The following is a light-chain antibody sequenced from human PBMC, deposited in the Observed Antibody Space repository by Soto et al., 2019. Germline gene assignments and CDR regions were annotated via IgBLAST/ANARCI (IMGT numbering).Light chain of an antibody. V-gene: IGLV2-14*01. CDR3: SSYTSSSTLV. Sequence: HSALTQPACVSGSPGQSINISCTGTSSDVGGYNYVSWYQQHPGKAPTLMMYDVSNRPSGVSNRFSGSKSGNTASLTIYGLQAEDEADYYCSSYTSSSTLVFGGGTKLTVL. CDR2: DVS. CDR1: SSDVGGYNY. J-gene: IGLJ2*01.